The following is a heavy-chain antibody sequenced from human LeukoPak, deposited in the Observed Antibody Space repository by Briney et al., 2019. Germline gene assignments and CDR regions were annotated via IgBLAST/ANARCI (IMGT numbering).Heavy chain of an antibody. V-gene: IGHV3-9*01. D-gene: IGHD2-2*01. CDR1: GFTFDDYA. Sequence: GGSLRLSCAASGFTFDDYAMHWVRQAPGKGLEWVSGISWNSGSIGYADSVKGRFTISRDNAKNSLYLQMNSLRAEDTAVYYCARDLRVVPAAIDYWGQGTLVTVSS. CDR2: ISWNSGSI. CDR3: ARDLRVVPAAIDY. J-gene: IGHJ4*02.